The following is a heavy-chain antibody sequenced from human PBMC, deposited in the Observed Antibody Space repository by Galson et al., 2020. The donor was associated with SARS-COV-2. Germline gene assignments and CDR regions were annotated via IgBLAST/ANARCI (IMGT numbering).Heavy chain of an antibody. CDR3: ARDGGSKEGSGGSSLGWYYFDY. J-gene: IGHJ4*02. Sequence: SETLSLICTVSGGSISSYYWSWIRKPAGKGLEWIGRIYSSGSTNYIPSLKSRVTMSVDTSKNQFSLKLSSVTAADTAVYYCARDGGSKEGSGGSSLGWYYFDYWGQGSLVTVSS. V-gene: IGHV4-4*07. CDR2: IYSSGST. D-gene: IGHD2-15*01. CDR1: GGSISSYY.